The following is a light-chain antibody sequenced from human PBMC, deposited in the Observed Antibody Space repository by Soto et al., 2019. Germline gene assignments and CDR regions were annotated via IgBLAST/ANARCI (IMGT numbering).Light chain of an antibody. CDR3: EQYGSSPRT. J-gene: IGKJ1*01. CDR2: GIS. Sequence: EMVLTQSPGPLSLSPGERATLSCRASQSVSSNYFAWYQQRPGQAPRLLIYGISSRATGIPDRFSGSGSGTDFTLTISRLEPEDFAVYHCEQYGSSPRTFGQGAKVDI. CDR1: QSVSSNY. V-gene: IGKV3-20*01.